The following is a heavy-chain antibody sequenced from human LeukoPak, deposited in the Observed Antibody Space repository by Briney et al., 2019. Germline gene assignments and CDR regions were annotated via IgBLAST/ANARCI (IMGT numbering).Heavy chain of an antibody. D-gene: IGHD2/OR15-2a*01. Sequence: PGGSLRLSCAASGFTFSSYGTHWVRQAPGKGLEWVAVIWSGGINKYYADSAKGRFTISRDNSKNTLYLQMNSLRAEDTAVYYCAREISPSYSFDIWGQGTMVTVSS. V-gene: IGHV3-33*01. CDR2: IWSGGINK. J-gene: IGHJ3*02. CDR3: AREISPSYSFDI. CDR1: GFTFSSYG.